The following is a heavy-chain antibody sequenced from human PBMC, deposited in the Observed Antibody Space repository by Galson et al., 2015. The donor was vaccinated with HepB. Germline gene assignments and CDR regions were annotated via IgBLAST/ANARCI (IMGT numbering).Heavy chain of an antibody. Sequence: SVKVSCKASGYSFTSFDINWLRQATGQGLEWMGWMNPKSSNTGYAQKFQGRVTMTRNTSITTAYMELRGLTSEDTAVYYCGRGDEWYWSAGVPFWGQGTLVTVSS. CDR3: GRGDEWYWSAGVPF. J-gene: IGHJ4*02. CDR2: MNPKSSNT. V-gene: IGHV1-8*01. D-gene: IGHD3-3*01. CDR1: GYSFTSFD.